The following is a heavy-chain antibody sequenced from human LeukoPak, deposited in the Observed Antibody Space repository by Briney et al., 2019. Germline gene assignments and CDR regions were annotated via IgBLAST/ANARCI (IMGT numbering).Heavy chain of an antibody. J-gene: IGHJ4*02. D-gene: IGHD1-26*01. Sequence: GGSLRLSCVASGFTYSSYGMHWVRQAPGKGLEWVAFIRYDGSNKYYADSVKGRFTISRDNSKNTLYLQMNSLRAEDTAVYYCARQVVGATFQYYFDYWGQGTLVTVSS. CDR2: IRYDGSNK. CDR3: ARQVVGATFQYYFDY. V-gene: IGHV3-30*02. CDR1: GFTYSSYG.